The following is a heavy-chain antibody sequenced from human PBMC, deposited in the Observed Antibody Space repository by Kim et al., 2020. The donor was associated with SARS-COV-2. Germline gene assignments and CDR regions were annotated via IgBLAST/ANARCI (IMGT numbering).Heavy chain of an antibody. V-gene: IGHV6-1*01. CDR2: TYYRSQWYN. J-gene: IGHJ4*02. Sequence: SQTLSLACAISGDSVSSNSAAWNWIRQSPSRGLEWLGRTYYRSQWYNDYAVSVKSRITINPDTSKNHFSLQLNSVTPEDTAVYYCTRAWEYSSGWFVFDSWGQGTLVTVSS. CDR3: TRAWEYSSGWFVFDS. D-gene: IGHD6-19*01. CDR1: GDSVSSNSAA.